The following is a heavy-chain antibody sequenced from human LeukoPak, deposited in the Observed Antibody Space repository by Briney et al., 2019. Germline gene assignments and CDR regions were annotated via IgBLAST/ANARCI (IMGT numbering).Heavy chain of an antibody. CDR3: VSPKYSSAWFFDY. V-gene: IGHV3-23*01. CDR2: ISGSGGIT. D-gene: IGHD6-19*01. CDR1: GFTCSSYA. Sequence: GGSLRLSCAASGFTCSSYAMSRVRQAPGRGLEWVSAISGSGGITYYADSLKGRFTISRDNSKNTLYLQMNSLRAEDTAVYYCVSPKYSSAWFFDYWGQGTLVTVSS. J-gene: IGHJ4*02.